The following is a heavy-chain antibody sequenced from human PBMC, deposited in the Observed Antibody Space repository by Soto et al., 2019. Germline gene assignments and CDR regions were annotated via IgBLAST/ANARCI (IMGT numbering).Heavy chain of an antibody. J-gene: IGHJ6*02. D-gene: IGHD3-10*01. CDR1: GFTLPTYA. Sequence: PGGSLRLSCAAPGFTLPTYAMTWVRQPPGKGLEWVSSMNGAATSTSYADSVKGRFTTSRDTSRNTLYLDMRILRPEDTAVYYCARGGADHYNYGLDVWGQGTTVTVSS. CDR3: ARGGADHYNYGLDV. CDR2: MNGAATST. V-gene: IGHV3-23*05.